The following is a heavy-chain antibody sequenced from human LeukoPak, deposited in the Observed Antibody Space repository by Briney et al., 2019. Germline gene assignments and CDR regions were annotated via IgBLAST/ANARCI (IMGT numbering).Heavy chain of an antibody. D-gene: IGHD6-13*01. CDR1: GGTFSSYA. CDR3: ANSLPGIAAAGNAY. J-gene: IGHJ1*01. CDR2: IIPIFGTA. Sequence: SVKVSCKASGGTFSSYAISWVRQAPGQGLEWMGGIIPIFGTANYAQKFQGRVTITTDESTSTAYMELSSLRSEDTAVYYCANSLPGIAAAGNAYWGQGTLVTVSS. V-gene: IGHV1-69*05.